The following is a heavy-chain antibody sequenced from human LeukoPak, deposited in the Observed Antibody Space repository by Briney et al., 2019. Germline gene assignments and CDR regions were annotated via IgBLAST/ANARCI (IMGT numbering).Heavy chain of an antibody. CDR3: ARDSYYYVSSGHYYGLDF. CDR2: TSYSGIT. V-gene: IGHV4-59*01. Sequence: SETLSLTCSVSGGAISNYYWSWLRQPPGKGLEWIGYTSYSGITNYNPSLKSRVTISLVTSKNQFSLRLSSVTAADTAIYYCARDSYYYVSSGHYYGLDFWGQGTLVTVSS. J-gene: IGHJ4*02. D-gene: IGHD3-22*01. CDR1: GGAISNYY.